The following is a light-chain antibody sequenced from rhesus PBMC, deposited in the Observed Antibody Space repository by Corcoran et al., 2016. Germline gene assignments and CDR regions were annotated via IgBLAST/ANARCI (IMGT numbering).Light chain of an antibody. CDR1: PPISNY. J-gene: IGKJ4*01. V-gene: IGKV1S14*01. CDR3: QQHNSYPLT. CDR2: YAS. Sequence: DIQMTQSPSSLSASIGDTVTITCRAPPPISNYLAWYQQKPGKAPKPLIYYASNLESGVPSRFSGSGSGTDFTLTISSLQPEDFAIDYCQQHNSYPLTFGGGTKVEIK.